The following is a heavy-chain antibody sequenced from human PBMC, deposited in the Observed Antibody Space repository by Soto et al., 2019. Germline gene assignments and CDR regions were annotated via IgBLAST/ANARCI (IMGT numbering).Heavy chain of an antibody. CDR3: ARGDEVPGGYSSFDH. D-gene: IGHD5-12*01. CDR1: GGSISSYY. J-gene: IGHJ4*02. CDR2: IYYSGST. Sequence: SETLSLTCTVSGGSISSYYWSWIRQPPGKGLEWIGYIYYSGSTNYNPSLKSRVTISVDTSKNQFSLKLSSVTAADTAVYYCARGDEVPGGYSSFDHSGPGILVTVPS. V-gene: IGHV4-59*01.